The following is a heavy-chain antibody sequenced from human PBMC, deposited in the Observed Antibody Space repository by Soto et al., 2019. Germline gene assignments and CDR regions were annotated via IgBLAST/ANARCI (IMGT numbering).Heavy chain of an antibody. CDR1: GYTFTSYY. J-gene: IGHJ5*02. CDR2: INPSGGST. Sequence: ASVKVSCKASGYTFTSYYMHWVRQAPGQGLEWMGIINPSGGSTSYAQKFQGRVTMTRDTSTSTVYMELSSLRSEDTAVYYCARGGLRHFDWPRGWFDPWGQGTLVTVSS. D-gene: IGHD3-9*01. CDR3: ARGGLRHFDWPRGWFDP. V-gene: IGHV1-46*01.